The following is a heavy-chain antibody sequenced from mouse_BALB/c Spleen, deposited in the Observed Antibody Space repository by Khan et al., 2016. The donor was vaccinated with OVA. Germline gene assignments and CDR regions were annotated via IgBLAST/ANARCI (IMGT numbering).Heavy chain of an antibody. V-gene: IGHV5-6*01. J-gene: IGHJ3*01. CDR3: ATHLTGSFAY. Sequence: EVELVESGGDLVKSGGSLKLSCAASGFTFSPYSMSWVRQTPDKRLEWVATISSDGDYTYYPDSVKGRFNISRDNAKNTLYLQMSTLKTDDKAMYYCATHLTGSFAYWGQGTLVTVSA. CDR1: GFTFSPYS. D-gene: IGHD4-1*01. CDR2: ISSDGDYT.